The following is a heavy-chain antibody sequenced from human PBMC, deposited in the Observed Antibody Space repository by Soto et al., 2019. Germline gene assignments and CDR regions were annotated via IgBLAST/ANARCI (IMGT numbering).Heavy chain of an antibody. J-gene: IGHJ6*04. V-gene: IGHV4-34*01. CDR2: INHSGST. D-gene: IGHD3-10*01. Sequence: QVQLQQWGAGLLKPSETLSLTCAVYDGSFSGYYWSWIRQPPGKGLEWIGEINHSGSTNYNPSLTSRRTISVSTSKNPFSLKPSTVTAADTAVYYCARVTGIYYYAMDVWGEGTTVTVSS. CDR1: DGSFSGYY. CDR3: ARVTGIYYYAMDV.